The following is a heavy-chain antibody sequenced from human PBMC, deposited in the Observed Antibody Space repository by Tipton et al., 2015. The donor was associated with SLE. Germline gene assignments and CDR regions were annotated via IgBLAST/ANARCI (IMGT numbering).Heavy chain of an antibody. CDR3: ARVSIAAAGTPVDY. CDR1: GFTFSSYW. CDR2: INSDGSST. D-gene: IGHD6-13*01. V-gene: IGHV3-74*01. Sequence: SLRLSCAASGFTFSSYWMHWVRQAPGKGLVWVSRINSDGSSTSYADSVKGRFTISRDNAKNTLYLQMNSLRAEDTAVYYCARVSIAAAGTPVDYWGQGTLVTVSS. J-gene: IGHJ4*02.